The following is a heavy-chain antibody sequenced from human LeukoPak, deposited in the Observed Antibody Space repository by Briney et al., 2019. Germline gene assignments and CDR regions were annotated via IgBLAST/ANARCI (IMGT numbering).Heavy chain of an antibody. CDR2: IYSGGST. CDR3: AKDIEEWLVKGGGCFDY. Sequence: SGGSLRLSCAASGFTVSSNYMSWVRQAPGKGLEWVSVIYSGGSTYYADSVKGRFPISRDNSKNTLYLQMNSLRAEDTAVYYCAKDIEEWLVKGGGCFDYWGQGTLVTVSS. V-gene: IGHV3-53*01. D-gene: IGHD6-19*01. CDR1: GFTVSSNY. J-gene: IGHJ4*02.